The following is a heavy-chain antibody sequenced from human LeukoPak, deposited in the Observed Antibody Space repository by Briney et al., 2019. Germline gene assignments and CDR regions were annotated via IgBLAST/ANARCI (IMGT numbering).Heavy chain of an antibody. J-gene: IGHJ3*01. CDR3: ARGVDVVVVLGAFDV. D-gene: IGHD2-15*01. V-gene: IGHV5-51*01. Sequence: GESLKISCQGSGYSFTKSWVGWVRQMPGKGLEWMGIVYPGDSDTRYSPSFQGQVTISADKSISTAYLQWSSLKASDTAMYYCARGVDVVVVLGAFDVWGQGTMVTVSS. CDR1: GYSFTKSW. CDR2: VYPGDSDT.